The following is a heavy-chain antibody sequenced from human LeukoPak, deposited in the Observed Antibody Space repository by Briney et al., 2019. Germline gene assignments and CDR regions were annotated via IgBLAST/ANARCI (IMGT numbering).Heavy chain of an antibody. Sequence: SETLSLTCTVSGGSISRYYWTWIRQPPGKGLEWIGDIFYGGSTNTNYSPSLKSRVTISVDTSKNQFSLRLSSVTAADTAVYYCTRKGYYHDSSGYYAFDYWGQGTLVTVSS. V-gene: IGHV4-59*01. J-gene: IGHJ4*02. CDR1: GGSISRYY. CDR2: IFYGGSTNT. D-gene: IGHD3-22*01. CDR3: TRKGYYHDSSGYYAFDY.